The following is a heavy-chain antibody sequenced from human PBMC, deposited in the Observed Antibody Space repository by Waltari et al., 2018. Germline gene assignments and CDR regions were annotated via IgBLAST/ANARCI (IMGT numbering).Heavy chain of an antibody. CDR3: ARTLKSGFGESFDY. Sequence: EVQLVESGGGLVKPGGSLRLSCAASGFTFSSYRMNWVHQAPGKGRELVSSISSSSSYIYYADSVKGRFTISRDNAKNSLYLQMNSLRAEDTAVYYWARTLKSGFGESFDYWGQGTLVTVSS. CDR1: GFTFSSYR. J-gene: IGHJ4*02. D-gene: IGHD3-10*01. CDR2: ISSSSSYI. V-gene: IGHV3-21*01.